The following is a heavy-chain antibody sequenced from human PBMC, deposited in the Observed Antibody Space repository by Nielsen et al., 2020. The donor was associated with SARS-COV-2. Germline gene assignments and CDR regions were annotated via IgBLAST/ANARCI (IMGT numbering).Heavy chain of an antibody. Sequence: SETLSLTCAVYGGSFSGYYWSWIRQPPGKGLEWIGEINHSGSTNHNPSLKSRVTISVDTSKNQFSLKLSSVTAADTAVYYCARGGGSYEHWGQGTLVTVSS. V-gene: IGHV4-34*01. CDR3: ARGGGSYEH. J-gene: IGHJ1*01. D-gene: IGHD1-26*01. CDR2: INHSGST. CDR1: GGSFSGYY.